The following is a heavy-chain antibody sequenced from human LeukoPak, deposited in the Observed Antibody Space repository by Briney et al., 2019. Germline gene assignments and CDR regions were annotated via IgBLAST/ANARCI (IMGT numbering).Heavy chain of an antibody. CDR2: IYYSGST. Sequence: SETLSLTCTVSGGSISSSSYYWGWIRQPPGKGLEWIGSIYYSGSTYYNPFLKSRVTISVDTPKNQFSLKLSSVTAADTAVYYCARQGPLYYYDSSGYLYHFDYWGQGTLVTVSS. CDR1: GGSISSSSYY. CDR3: ARQGPLYYYDSSGYLYHFDY. V-gene: IGHV4-39*01. J-gene: IGHJ4*02. D-gene: IGHD3-22*01.